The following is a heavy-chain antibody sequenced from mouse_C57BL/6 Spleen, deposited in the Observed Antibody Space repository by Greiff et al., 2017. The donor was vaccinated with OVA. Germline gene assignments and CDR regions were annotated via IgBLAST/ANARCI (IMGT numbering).Heavy chain of an antibody. CDR2: IDPSGSST. CDR3: ARFDGALDY. CDR1: GYTFTSYW. D-gene: IGHD2-3*01. V-gene: IGHV1-50*01. J-gene: IGHJ2*01. Sequence: QVQLQQPGAELVKPGASVKLSCKASGYTFTSYWMQWVKQRPGQGLEWIGEIDPSGSSTNYNQKFKGKATLTVDTSYSTAYMQLSSLTSEDSAVYYCARFDGALDYWGQGTTLTVSS.